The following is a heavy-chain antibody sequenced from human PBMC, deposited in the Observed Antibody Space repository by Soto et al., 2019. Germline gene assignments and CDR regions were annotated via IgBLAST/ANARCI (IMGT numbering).Heavy chain of an antibody. D-gene: IGHD6-6*01. CDR1: GFTFSSYE. CDR3: ARDRVIAARHNPLDY. Sequence: PGGSLRLCCAASGFTFSSYEMNWVRQAPGKGLEWVSYISSSGSTIYYADSVKGRFTISRDNAKNSLYLQMNSLRAEDTAVYYCARDRVIAARHNPLDYWGQGTLVTVSS. J-gene: IGHJ4*02. V-gene: IGHV3-48*03. CDR2: ISSSGSTI.